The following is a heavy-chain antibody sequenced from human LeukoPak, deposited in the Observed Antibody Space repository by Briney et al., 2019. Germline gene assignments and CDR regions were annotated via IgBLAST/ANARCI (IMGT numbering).Heavy chain of an antibody. Sequence: ASVKVSCKASGYTFTGYYMHWVRQAPGQGLEWMGWINPNSGGTNYAQKFQGRVTMTRDTSISTAYMELSSLRSEDTAVYYCAREGASGSAVDYWGQGTLVTVSS. CDR1: GYTFTGYY. D-gene: IGHD3-10*01. CDR2: INPNSGGT. J-gene: IGHJ4*02. V-gene: IGHV1-2*02. CDR3: AREGASGSAVDY.